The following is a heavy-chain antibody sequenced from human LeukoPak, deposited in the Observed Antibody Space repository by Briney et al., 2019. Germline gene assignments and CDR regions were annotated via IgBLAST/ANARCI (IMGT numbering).Heavy chain of an antibody. CDR2: IYYSGST. Sequence: SETLSLTCTVSGGSISSYYWSWIRQPPGKGLEWIGYIYYSGSTNYNPSLKSRVTISVDTSKNQFSLKLSSVTAADTAVYYCAKADYDSEFDYWGQGTLVTVSS. D-gene: IGHD3-22*01. CDR1: GGSISSYY. CDR3: AKADYDSEFDY. V-gene: IGHV4-59*01. J-gene: IGHJ4*02.